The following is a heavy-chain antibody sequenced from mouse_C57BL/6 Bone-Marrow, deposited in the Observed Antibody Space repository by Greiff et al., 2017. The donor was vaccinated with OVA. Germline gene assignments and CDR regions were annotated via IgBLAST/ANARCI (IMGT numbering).Heavy chain of an antibody. D-gene: IGHD1-1*01. CDR1: GYAFSSSW. V-gene: IGHV1-82*01. CDR3: ARRIITTVVATAYYSNYYVWYFDV. Sequence: QVQLQQSGPELVKPGASVKISCKASGYAFSSSWMNWVKQRPGKGLEWIGRIYPGDGDTNYNGKFKGKATMTADKSSSTAYMQLSSLTSEDSAVYFCARRIITTVVATAYYSNYYVWYFDVWGTGTTVTVSS. CDR2: IYPGDGDT. J-gene: IGHJ1*03.